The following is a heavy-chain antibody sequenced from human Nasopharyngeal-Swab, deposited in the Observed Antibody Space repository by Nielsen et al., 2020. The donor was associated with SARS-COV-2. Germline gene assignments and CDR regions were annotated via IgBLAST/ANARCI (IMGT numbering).Heavy chain of an antibody. J-gene: IGHJ4*02. CDR3: AKDRYCSGGACYSSGFDY. D-gene: IGHD2-15*01. V-gene: IGHV3-23*01. Sequence: VRQAPGKGLEWVSGVSGSGGTTKYADSVKGRFTISRDNSKNKLYLQMHSLRVEDTAVYYCAKDRYCSGGACYSSGFDYWGLGTLVTVSS. CDR2: VSGSGGTT.